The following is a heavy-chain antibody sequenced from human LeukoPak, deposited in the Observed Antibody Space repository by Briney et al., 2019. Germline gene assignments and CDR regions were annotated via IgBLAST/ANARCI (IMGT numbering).Heavy chain of an antibody. CDR3: ARLSYDSSGY. D-gene: IGHD3-22*01. Sequence: PSETLSLTCAVYGGSFSGYYWSWIRQPPGKGLEWNGEINHSGNTNYNPSLKSRVTISVDTSKNQFSLKLSSVTAADTAVYYCARLSYDSSGYWGQGTLVTVSS. V-gene: IGHV4-34*01. CDR1: GGSFSGYY. J-gene: IGHJ4*02. CDR2: INHSGNT.